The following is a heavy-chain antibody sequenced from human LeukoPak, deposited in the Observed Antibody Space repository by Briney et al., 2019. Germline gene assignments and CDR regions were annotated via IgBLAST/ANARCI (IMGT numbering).Heavy chain of an antibody. CDR1: EDSFSTHT. CDR2: FIPIFDES. D-gene: IGHD3-10*01. V-gene: IGHV1-69*05. Sequence: GSSVKVSCKTSEDSFSTHTVSWVRQAPGQGLEWIGGFIPIFDESRYANKFQGRVTITKDDLTNTAYMELSSLRSDDSAVYFCARGRHYYGSEFDSWGQGTVVTVSS. CDR3: ARGRHYYGSEFDS. J-gene: IGHJ4*02.